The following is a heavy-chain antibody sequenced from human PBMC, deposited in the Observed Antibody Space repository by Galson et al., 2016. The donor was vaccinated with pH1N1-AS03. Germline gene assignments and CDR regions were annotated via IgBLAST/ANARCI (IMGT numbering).Heavy chain of an antibody. D-gene: IGHD2/OR15-2a*01. Sequence: SVKVSCKASGGTFATFAVSWVRQARGQGLEWMGGIIPLSGTTNYAQKFQGRLTITADDSTGTASMELSSLTSDDTAVYYCARDRYRDTSTDFYESAYWGQGTPVTVSS. V-gene: IGHV1-69*13. J-gene: IGHJ4*02. CDR2: IIPLSGTT. CDR3: ARDRYRDTSTDFYESAY. CDR1: GGTFATFA.